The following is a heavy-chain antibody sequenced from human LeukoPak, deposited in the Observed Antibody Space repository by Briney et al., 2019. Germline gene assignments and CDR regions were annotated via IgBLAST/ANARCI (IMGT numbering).Heavy chain of an antibody. CDR2: IYYSGNT. D-gene: IGHD6-13*01. CDR3: ARHRYSSSWSALDY. CDR1: GGSLSSSSYY. J-gene: IGHJ4*02. Sequence: SETLSLTCTVSGGSLSSSSYYWGWIRQSPGKWLEWIGRIYYSGNTYYNPSLKSRATISVDASKNQLPLKLSSVTAADTAIYYCARHRYSSSWSALDYWGQGTLVTVSS. V-gene: IGHV4-39*01.